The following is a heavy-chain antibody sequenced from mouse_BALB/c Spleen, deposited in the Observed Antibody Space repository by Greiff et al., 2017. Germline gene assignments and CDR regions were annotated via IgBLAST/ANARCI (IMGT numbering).Heavy chain of an antibody. D-gene: IGHD3-2*01. CDR2: IFPGDGST. J-gene: IGHJ4*01. V-gene: IGHV1-85*01. CDR3: ATDSSALYAMDY. Sequence: QVQLQQSGAELVKPGASVKLSCKASGYTFTSYDINWVRQRPEQGLEWIGWIFPGDGSTNYNEKFKGKATLTADKSSSTAYMQLSSLTSDDSAVYFCATDSSALYAMDYWGQGTSVTVSS. CDR1: GYTFTSYD.